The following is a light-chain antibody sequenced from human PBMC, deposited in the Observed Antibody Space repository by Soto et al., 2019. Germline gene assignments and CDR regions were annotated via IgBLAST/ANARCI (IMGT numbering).Light chain of an antibody. V-gene: IGLV2-14*01. CDR2: DVS. Sequence: QSVLTQPASLSGSPGQSITICCTGTSSDVGGYNYVSWYQQHPGKAPKFMIYDVSNRPSGVSNRFSGSKSGNTASLTISGLQAEDEADYYCSSYTTSNTRQIVFGTGTKVTVL. CDR1: SSDVGGYNY. CDR3: SSYTTSNTRQIV. J-gene: IGLJ1*01.